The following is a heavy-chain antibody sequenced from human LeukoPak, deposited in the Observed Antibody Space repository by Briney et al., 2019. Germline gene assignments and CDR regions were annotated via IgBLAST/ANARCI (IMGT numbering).Heavy chain of an antibody. CDR1: GGSISSSNW. V-gene: IGHV4-4*02. D-gene: IGHD6-19*01. J-gene: IGHJ4*02. CDR3: ARLAIAVTPYYFDF. Sequence: SGTLSLTCAVSGGSISSSNWWSWVRQPPGKGLEWIGEVYHSGSTNYNASLESRVTISIDKSKNQFSLKLSSVTAADTAVYHCARLAIAVTPYYFDFWGQGTLVTVSS. CDR2: VYHSGST.